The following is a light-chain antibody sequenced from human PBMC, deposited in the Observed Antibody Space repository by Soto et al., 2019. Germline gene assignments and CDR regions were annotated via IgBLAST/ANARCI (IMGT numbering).Light chain of an antibody. CDR3: QQDNDYQYT. Sequence: DIAMTQSPSTLSASVGDRVTITCRASQSITTWLAWYQQKPGKAPKLLIYKATNVQTGVPSRFSGSGSGTEFSLTISSLQPEHFAIYYCQQDNDYQYTFGQGTKLEIK. CDR2: KAT. J-gene: IGKJ2*01. V-gene: IGKV1-5*03. CDR1: QSITTW.